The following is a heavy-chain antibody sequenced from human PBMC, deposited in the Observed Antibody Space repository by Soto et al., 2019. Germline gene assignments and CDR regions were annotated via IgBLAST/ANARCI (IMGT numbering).Heavy chain of an antibody. Sequence: SETPSLTCTVSGGSISSYYWSWIRQPPGKGLEWIGYIYYSGSTNYNPSLKSRVTISVDTSKNQFSLKLSSVTAADTAVYYCARDSPYGAFDYWGQGTLVTVSS. J-gene: IGHJ4*02. D-gene: IGHD4-17*01. CDR2: IYYSGST. CDR3: ARDSPYGAFDY. V-gene: IGHV4-59*01. CDR1: GGSISSYY.